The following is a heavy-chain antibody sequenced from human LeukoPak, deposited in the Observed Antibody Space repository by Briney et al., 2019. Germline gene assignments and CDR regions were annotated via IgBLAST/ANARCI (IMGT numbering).Heavy chain of an antibody. D-gene: IGHD3-10*01. J-gene: IGHJ6*02. CDR2: IYSGGST. CDR1: GFTVSSNY. Sequence: GGSLRLSCAASGFTVSSNYMSWVRQAPGKGLEWVSVIYSGGSTYYADSVKGRFTISRDNSKNTLYLQMNSLRAEDTAVYYCARASGPPHASWSLGMDVWGQGTTVTVSS. V-gene: IGHV3-53*01. CDR3: ARASGPPHASWSLGMDV.